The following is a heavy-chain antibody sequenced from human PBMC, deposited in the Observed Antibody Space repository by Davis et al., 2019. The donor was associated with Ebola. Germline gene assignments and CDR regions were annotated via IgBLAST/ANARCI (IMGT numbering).Heavy chain of an antibody. CDR1: GLIFNNYW. Sequence: GGSLRLSCAASGLIFNNYWMSWIRQAPGKGPEWVAIIKEDGGEKYYVDSVKGRFTISRDNAKNSLYLQMNSLRDEDTALYYCASGDGRGRSYDMDVWGQGTTVTVSS. CDR3: ASGDGRGRSYDMDV. J-gene: IGHJ6*02. CDR2: IKEDGGEK. V-gene: IGHV3-7*03. D-gene: IGHD3/OR15-3a*01.